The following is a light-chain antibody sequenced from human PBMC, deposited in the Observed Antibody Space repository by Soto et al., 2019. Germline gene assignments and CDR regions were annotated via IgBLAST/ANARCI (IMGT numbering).Light chain of an antibody. CDR1: QSVTSH. Sequence: EIVLTQSPATLSLSPGERATLSCRASQSVTSHLAWYQHKPGQASRLLMYDASDRATGIPARFSGSGSGTDFTLTISSLEPEDFAVYYCLHRSDWPPGLTFGGGTKVEIK. V-gene: IGKV3-11*01. J-gene: IGKJ4*01. CDR3: LHRSDWPPGLT. CDR2: DAS.